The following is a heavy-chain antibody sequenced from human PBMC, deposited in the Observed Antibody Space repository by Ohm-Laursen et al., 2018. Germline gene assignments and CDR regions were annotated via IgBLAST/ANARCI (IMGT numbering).Heavy chain of an antibody. Sequence: SLRLSCTASGFTFSSYEMNWVRQAPGKGLEWVSYISSLSSTIFYADSVKGRFTISRDNAKNALYLQMNSLRAEDMAVYYCARDLGHSYGYGYWGQGTLVTVSS. CDR3: ARDLGHSYGYGY. J-gene: IGHJ4*02. CDR2: ISSLSSTI. D-gene: IGHD5-18*01. V-gene: IGHV3-48*03. CDR1: GFTFSSYE.